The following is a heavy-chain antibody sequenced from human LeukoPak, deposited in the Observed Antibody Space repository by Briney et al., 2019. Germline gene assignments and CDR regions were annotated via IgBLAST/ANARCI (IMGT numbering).Heavy chain of an antibody. V-gene: IGHV1-8*01. J-gene: IGHJ5*02. Sequence: GASVKVSCKASGYTFTCYDINWVRQATGQGLEWMGWMNPNSGNTGYAQKFQGRVTMTRNTSISTAYMELSSLRSEDTAVYYCARGPYSSSWYTVVYWFDPWGQGTLVTVSS. CDR2: MNPNSGNT. CDR3: ARGPYSSSWYTVVYWFDP. CDR1: GYTFTCYD. D-gene: IGHD6-13*01.